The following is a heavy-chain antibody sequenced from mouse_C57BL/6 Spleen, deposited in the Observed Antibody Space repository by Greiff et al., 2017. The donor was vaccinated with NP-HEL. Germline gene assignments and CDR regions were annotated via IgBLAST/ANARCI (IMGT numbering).Heavy chain of an antibody. D-gene: IGHD1-1*01. V-gene: IGHV1-81*01. CDR1: GYTFTSYG. CDR3: AREGVYYGSRRYYAMDY. Sequence: VKLMESGAELARPGASVQLSCKASGYTFTSYGISWVKQRTGQGLEWIGEIYPRSGNTYYNEKFKGKATLTADKSSSTAYMELRSLTSEDSAVYFCAREGVYYGSRRYYAMDYWGQGTSVTVSS. J-gene: IGHJ4*01. CDR2: IYPRSGNT.